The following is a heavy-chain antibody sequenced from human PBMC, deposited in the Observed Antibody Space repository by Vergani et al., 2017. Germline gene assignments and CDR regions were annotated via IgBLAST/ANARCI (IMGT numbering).Heavy chain of an antibody. Sequence: QVHLVESGGGVVQPGRSLRLSCVVSGFTSSYYGMHWVCQAPGKWVEWVAVISYDGTQKYYADSVKCRFTISRDTSKSTLYLQMSSLRTEDTAMYYCATKSCGTPGCQIGYFEEWGQGTLVTVSS. CDR3: ATKSCGTPGCQIGYFEE. J-gene: IGHJ1*01. CDR1: GFTSSYYG. D-gene: IGHD1-1*01. CDR2: ISYDGTQK. V-gene: IGHV3-30*03.